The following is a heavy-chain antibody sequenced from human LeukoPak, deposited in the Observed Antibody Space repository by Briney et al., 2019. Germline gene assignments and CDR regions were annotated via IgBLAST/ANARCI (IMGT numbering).Heavy chain of an antibody. CDR1: GGTFSSYA. CDR2: IIPILGIA. V-gene: IGHV1-69*04. CDR3: ARGGVVVAATGLDY. J-gene: IGHJ4*02. Sequence: PVKVSCKASGGTFSSYAISWVRQAPGQGLEWMGRIIPILGIANYAQKFQGRVTITADKSTSTAYMELSSLRSEDTAVYYCARGGVVVAATGLDYWGQGTLVTVSS. D-gene: IGHD2-15*01.